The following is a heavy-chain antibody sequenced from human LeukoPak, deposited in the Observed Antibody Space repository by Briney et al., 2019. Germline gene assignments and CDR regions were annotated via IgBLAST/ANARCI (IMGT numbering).Heavy chain of an antibody. CDR2: INSVNGNT. Sequence: ASVKVSCKASGYTFTTYAIHWVRQAPGQRLEWMGWINSVNGNTKYSQKFQGRVTITRDTSASTAYMELSSLRSEDTAVYYCARAYRVCDPPDYWGQGTLVTVSS. CDR3: ARAYRVCDPPDY. J-gene: IGHJ4*02. CDR1: GYTFTTYA. V-gene: IGHV1-3*01. D-gene: IGHD5/OR15-5a*01.